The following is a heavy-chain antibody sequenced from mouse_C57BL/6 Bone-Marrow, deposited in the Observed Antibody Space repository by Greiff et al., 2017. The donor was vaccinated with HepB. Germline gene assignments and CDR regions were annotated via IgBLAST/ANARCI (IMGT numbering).Heavy chain of an antibody. Sequence: QVQLKQSGPGLVQPSQSLSITCTASGFSFTSYGVHWVRQPPGKGLEWLGVIWSGGSNNYNAAFISRLSISKDNSKSQVFFKMNSQQADDTAMYYCAKLLRHYYAMDYWGRGTSVTVSS. D-gene: IGHD1-1*01. V-gene: IGHV2-4*01. CDR3: AKLLRHYYAMDY. CDR2: IWSGGSN. CDR1: GFSFTSYG. J-gene: IGHJ4*01.